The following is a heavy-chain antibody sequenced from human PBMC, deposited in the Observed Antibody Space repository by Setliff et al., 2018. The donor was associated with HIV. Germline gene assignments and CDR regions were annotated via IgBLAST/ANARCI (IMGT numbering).Heavy chain of an antibody. CDR2: IRYDGGNK. Sequence: QTGGSLRLSCAASGFTFSSYGMHWVRQAPGKGLEWVAFIRYDGGNKYYADSVKGRFTISRDNSKNTLYLQMNSLRAEDTAVYYCAKAELSSGRYYFDYWGQGTLVTVSS. CDR1: GFTFSSYG. D-gene: IGHD6-19*01. V-gene: IGHV3-30*02. CDR3: AKAELSSGRYYFDY. J-gene: IGHJ4*02.